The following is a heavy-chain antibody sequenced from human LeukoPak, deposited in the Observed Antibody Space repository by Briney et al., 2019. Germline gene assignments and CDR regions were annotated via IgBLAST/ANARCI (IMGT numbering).Heavy chain of an antibody. CDR3: ARDARMGRSFDY. V-gene: IGHV4-61*01. J-gene: IGHJ4*02. D-gene: IGHD3-16*01. Sequence: PSETLSLTCTVSGVSFSSGSYYWSWLRQPPGKGLEWFGYIYYSGSTYYNPSLKSRVTISVDTSKNQFSLKLSSVTAADTAVYYCARDARMGRSFDYWGQGTLVTVSS. CDR2: IYYSGST. CDR1: GVSFSSGSYY.